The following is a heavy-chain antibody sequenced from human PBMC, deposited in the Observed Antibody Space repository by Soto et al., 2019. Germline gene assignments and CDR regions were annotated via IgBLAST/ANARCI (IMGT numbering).Heavy chain of an antibody. D-gene: IGHD3-16*01. J-gene: IGHJ4*02. V-gene: IGHV3-23*01. CDR3: AKNIYDLGGHFDY. CDR1: GFTFTSYG. Sequence: GGSLRISCAASGFTFTSYGMSWVRQAPGKGLEWVSAISSSGAYTYYADSVKGRFTISRDNSRNTLYLQMNSLRAEDTAVYYCAKNIYDLGGHFDYWGQGTLVTVSS. CDR2: ISSSGAYT.